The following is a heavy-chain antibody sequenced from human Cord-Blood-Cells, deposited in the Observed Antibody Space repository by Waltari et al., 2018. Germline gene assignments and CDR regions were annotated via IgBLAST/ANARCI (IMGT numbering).Heavy chain of an antibody. CDR1: GFTLSSYA. V-gene: IGHV3-30-3*01. D-gene: IGHD1-26*01. Sequence: QVQLVESGGAVVQPGRSLRLSCAASGFTLSSYAKQWVRQAPGKGLEWVAVISYDGSNKYYADSVKGRFTISRDNSKNTLYLQMNSLRAEDTAVYYCARDGTYADFDYWGQGTLVTVSS. J-gene: IGHJ4*02. CDR2: ISYDGSNK. CDR3: ARDGTYADFDY.